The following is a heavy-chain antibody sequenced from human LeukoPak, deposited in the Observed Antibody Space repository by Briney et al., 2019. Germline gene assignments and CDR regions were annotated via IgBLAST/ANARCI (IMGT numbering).Heavy chain of an antibody. V-gene: IGHV3-30*02. Sequence: PGGSLRLSCAASGFTFNIYGMHWVRQAPGKGLEWVAFIRNHGREMFYADSVKGRFTISRDNSKNTLYLQMNSLRAEDTAMYYCARDPRVTLAGTDWFGPWGQGTLVTVSS. CDR2: IRNHGREM. J-gene: IGHJ5*02. CDR1: GFTFNIYG. CDR3: ARDPRVTLAGTDWFGP. D-gene: IGHD6-19*01.